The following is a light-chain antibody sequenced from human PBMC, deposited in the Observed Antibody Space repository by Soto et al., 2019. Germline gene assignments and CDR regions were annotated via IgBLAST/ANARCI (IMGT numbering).Light chain of an antibody. CDR3: SSYTSSSTHYV. J-gene: IGLJ1*01. CDR1: SSDVGGYNY. Sequence: QSALTQPASVSGSPGQSITISCTGTSSDVGGYNYVSWYQQHPGKAPKLMIYDVSNRPSGVSNRFSGSKSGNTAFLTISGLQAEDEADYYCSSYTSSSTHYVFGTGTKVTVL. V-gene: IGLV2-14*01. CDR2: DVS.